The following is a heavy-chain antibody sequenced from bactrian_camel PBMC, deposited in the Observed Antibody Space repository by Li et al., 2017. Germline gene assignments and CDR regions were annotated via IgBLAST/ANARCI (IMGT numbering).Heavy chain of an antibody. CDR3: AARGGSCTDYYGDSRNNY. J-gene: IGHJ4*01. CDR2: LHDGSGYL. Sequence: DVQLVESGGGSVQAGGSLRLSCAVSGSTYSTCMGWFRQAPGKEREAVATLHDGSGYLYYVTSVRGRFTISHDNAKNTLSLQMNNLKPEDTAMYYCAARGGSCTDYYGDSRNNYWSQGTQVTVTS. CDR1: GSTYSTC. D-gene: IGHD4*01. V-gene: IGHV3S31*01.